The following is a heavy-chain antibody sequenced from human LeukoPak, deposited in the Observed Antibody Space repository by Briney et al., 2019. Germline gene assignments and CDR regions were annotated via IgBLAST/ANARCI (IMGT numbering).Heavy chain of an antibody. CDR1: GYSFPTSW. CDR3: AFGSGKDEAYDI. D-gene: IGHD3-10*01. J-gene: IGHJ3*02. V-gene: IGHV5-51*01. CDR2: IYPTDFDT. Sequence: ESLKISCKGSGYSFPTSWIGWVRQMPGKGLEWMGIIYPTDFDTRFSPSFQGQVTMSADKSISTAYLQWSSLKASDTAIYYCAFGSGKDEAYDIWGQGTMVTVSS.